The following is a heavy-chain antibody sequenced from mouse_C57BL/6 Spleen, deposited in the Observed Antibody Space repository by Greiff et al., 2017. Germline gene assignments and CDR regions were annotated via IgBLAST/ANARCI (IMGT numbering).Heavy chain of an antibody. J-gene: IGHJ1*03. CDR1: GYTFTSYW. D-gene: IGHD2-5*01. CDR3: ARGGSNTVGYFDV. CDR2: IDPSDSYT. Sequence: QVQLQQPGAELVRPGTSVKLSCKASGYTFTSYWMHWVKQRPGQGLEWIGVIDPSDSYTNYNQKFKGKATLTVDTSSSTAYMQLSSLTSEDSAVYYCARGGSNTVGYFDVWGTGTTVTVSS. V-gene: IGHV1-59*01.